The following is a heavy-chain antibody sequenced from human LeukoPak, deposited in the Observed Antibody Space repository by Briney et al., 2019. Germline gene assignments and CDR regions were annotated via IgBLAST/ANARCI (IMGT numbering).Heavy chain of an antibody. V-gene: IGHV1-8*03. CDR1: GYTFTNYH. J-gene: IGHJ4*02. Sequence: ASVKVSCKASGYTFTNYHINWVRQAPGQGLEWMGWINPNTGDRGYAQKFQGRVSITSDTSISTAYMELGSPRSEDKAVYFCARTTLLIASGYDYWGQGTLVTVSS. D-gene: IGHD2-21*01. CDR3: ARTTLLIASGYDY. CDR2: INPNTGDR.